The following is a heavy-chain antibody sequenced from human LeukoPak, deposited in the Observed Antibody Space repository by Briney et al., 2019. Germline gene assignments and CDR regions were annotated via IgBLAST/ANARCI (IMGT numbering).Heavy chain of an antibody. CDR1: GYTFTSYG. V-gene: IGHV1-18*01. J-gene: IGHJ4*02. D-gene: IGHD6-19*01. CDR3: ARDRELKGGWEGAPCDY. CDR2: ISAYNGNT. Sequence: ASVTVSCKASGYTFTSYGISWVRQAPGQGLEWMGWISAYNGNTNYAQKLQGRVTMTTDTSTSTAYMELRSLRSDDTAVYYCARDRELKGGWEGAPCDYWGQGTLVTVSS.